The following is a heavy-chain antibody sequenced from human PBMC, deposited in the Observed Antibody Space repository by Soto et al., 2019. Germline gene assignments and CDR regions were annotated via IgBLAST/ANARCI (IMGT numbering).Heavy chain of an antibody. CDR3: AKGRAYGDYRETGWFDP. CDR2: ISGSGGST. V-gene: IGHV3-23*01. CDR1: GFTFSTYA. D-gene: IGHD4-17*01. J-gene: IGHJ5*02. Sequence: EVQLLESGGGLVQPGGSLRLSCAASGFTFSTYAMSWVRQAPGKGLEWVSAISGSGGSTCYADTVKGRFTISRDNPKNTLYLQINRQRAEDTAVYYCAKGRAYGDYRETGWFDPWGQGTLVTVSS.